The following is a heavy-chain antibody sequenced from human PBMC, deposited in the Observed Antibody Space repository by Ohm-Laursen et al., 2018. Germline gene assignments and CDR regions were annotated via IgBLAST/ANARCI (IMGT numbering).Heavy chain of an antibody. CDR3: AKDLEAGSPNYYYGMDV. CDR1: GFTFSSYS. D-gene: IGHD3-10*01. J-gene: IGHJ6*02. Sequence: SLRLSCAASGFTFSSYSMNWVRQAPGKGLEWVAVISYDGSNKYYADSVKGRFTISRDNSKNTLYLQMNSLRAEDTAVYYCAKDLEAGSPNYYYGMDVWGQGTTVTVSS. CDR2: ISYDGSNK. V-gene: IGHV3-30*18.